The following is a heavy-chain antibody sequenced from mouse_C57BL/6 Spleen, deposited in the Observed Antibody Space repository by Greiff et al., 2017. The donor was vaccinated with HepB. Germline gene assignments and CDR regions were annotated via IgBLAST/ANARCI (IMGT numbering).Heavy chain of an antibody. D-gene: IGHD1-1*01. CDR3: AREGYYVSSSYWYFDV. CDR1: GFTFSSYA. J-gene: IGHJ1*03. CDR2: ISDGGSYT. V-gene: IGHV5-4*01. Sequence: EVKLVESGGGLVKPGGSLKLSCAASGFTFSSYAMSWVRQTPEKRLEWVATISDGGSYTYYPDNVKGRFTISRDNAKNNLYLQMSHLKSEDTAMYYCAREGYYVSSSYWYFDVWGTGTTVTVSS.